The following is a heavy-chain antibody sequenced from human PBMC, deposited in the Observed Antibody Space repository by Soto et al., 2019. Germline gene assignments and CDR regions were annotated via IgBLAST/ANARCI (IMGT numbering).Heavy chain of an antibody. V-gene: IGHV3-30-3*01. CDR3: ARPNHGSGIFQPAALDL. J-gene: IGHJ4*03. Sequence: LRLSCTVSGFTFMHYAFQSVRQTAGTRLEGVAIRSCDASKKYYANAVNDRFTISRDNSKNSLYLQMSSLTVEDTAVYYCARPNHGSGIFQPAALDLWGQGTLVTVSS. CDR2: RSCDASKK. D-gene: IGHD1-26*01. CDR1: GFTFMHYA.